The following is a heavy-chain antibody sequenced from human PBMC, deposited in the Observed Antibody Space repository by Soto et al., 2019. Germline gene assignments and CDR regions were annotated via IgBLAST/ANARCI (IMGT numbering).Heavy chain of an antibody. J-gene: IGHJ4*02. CDR3: VRGPYNYNSRYFDY. CDR1: GGSFSGYF. CDR2: INHSGIT. D-gene: IGHD1-1*01. V-gene: IGHV4-34*01. Sequence: QVQLQQWGAGLLKPSETLSLTCTVSGGSFSGYFWTWIRQPPGKGLEWLAEINHSGITNYNPSVESRVSMSVDTSKNPFSLRLYSVTAADTAVYYCVRGPYNYNSRYFDYWGQGTLVTVSS.